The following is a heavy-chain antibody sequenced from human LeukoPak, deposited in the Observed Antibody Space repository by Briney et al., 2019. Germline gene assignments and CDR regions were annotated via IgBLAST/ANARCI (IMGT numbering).Heavy chain of an antibody. CDR3: ARVGRTVPAAIANFFDY. CDR2: IYYNGNT. V-gene: IGHV4-59*12. J-gene: IGHJ4*02. D-gene: IGHD2-2*02. CDR1: DGSINSYY. Sequence: SETLSLTCSVSDGSINSYYWNWIRRPPGKGLEWIGYIYYNGNTNYSPSLKSRVTMSVDTSKNLFSLKVSSVTAADTAVYYCARVGRTVPAAIANFFDYWGQGTLVTVSS.